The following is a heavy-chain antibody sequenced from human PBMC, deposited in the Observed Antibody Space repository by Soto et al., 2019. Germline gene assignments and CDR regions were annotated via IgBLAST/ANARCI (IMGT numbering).Heavy chain of an antibody. CDR2: IDARSNYI. J-gene: IGHJ5*02. CDR3: AKDDVKGDGLWLVGT. Sequence: GGSLRLSCAASVFTFSSYSMNWVRQAPQKGLEWVSLIDARSNYIYYADSVKGRFTISRDNARNSLYLQMDSLRVEDTAVYYCAKDDVKGDGLWLVGTWGQGTVVTVSS. V-gene: IGHV3-21*06. D-gene: IGHD2-21*02. CDR1: VFTFSSYS.